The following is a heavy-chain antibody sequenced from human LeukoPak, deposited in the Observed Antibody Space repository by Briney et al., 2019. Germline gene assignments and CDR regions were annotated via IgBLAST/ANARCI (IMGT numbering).Heavy chain of an antibody. Sequence: GGTLRLSCAASGLTFSSDGMDWVRQDPGKGLEWVSFISSSSSYIYYADSVKVRFTISRDNAKNSLYLQMNSLRAEDTAVYYCARVELVLDAFDIWGRGTMATVS. D-gene: IGHD1-7*01. CDR3: ARVELVLDAFDI. CDR2: ISSSSSYI. CDR1: GLTFSSDG. J-gene: IGHJ3*02. V-gene: IGHV3-21*01.